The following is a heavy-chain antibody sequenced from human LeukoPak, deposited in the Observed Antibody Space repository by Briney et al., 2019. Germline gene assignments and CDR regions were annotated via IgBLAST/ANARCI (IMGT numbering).Heavy chain of an antibody. D-gene: IGHD3-10*01. J-gene: IGHJ4*02. Sequence: GASVTVSCKASGYTFTSYGISWVRQAPGQGLEGMGWISAYNGNTNYAQKLQGRVTMTTDTSTSTAYMELSSLRSEDTAVYYCAILGYYGSGSYYWGQGTLVTVSS. CDR2: ISAYNGNT. CDR1: GYTFTSYG. V-gene: IGHV1-18*01. CDR3: AILGYYGSGSYY.